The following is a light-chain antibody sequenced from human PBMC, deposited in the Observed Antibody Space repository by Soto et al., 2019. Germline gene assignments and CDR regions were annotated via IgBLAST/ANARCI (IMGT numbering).Light chain of an antibody. CDR1: SRDIGTYKY. CDR3: SSFTRDATLI. J-gene: IGLJ2*01. Sequence: QSGLTQPASVPGSPGQSITISCNGSSRDIGTYKYVSWYQQRPDKAPRLMIYEVVNRPSGISDRFSGSKSGNTASLTISDLQPEDYADYYCSSFTRDATLIFGGGTKLTVL. CDR2: EVV. V-gene: IGLV2-14*01.